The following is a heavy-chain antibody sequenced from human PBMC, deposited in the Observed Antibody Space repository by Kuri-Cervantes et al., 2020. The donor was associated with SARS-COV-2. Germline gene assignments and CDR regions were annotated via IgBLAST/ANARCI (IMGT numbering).Heavy chain of an antibody. D-gene: IGHD5-24*01. CDR2: INHSGST. J-gene: IGHJ4*02. CDR1: GGSFSGYY. CDR3: ASLLLWQQFAH. Sequence: SETLSLTCAVYGGSFSGYYWSWIRQSPGKGLEWIGEINHSGSTNYNPPLKSRVTISLETSKNQFSLNLSSVTAADTAVYYCASLLLWQQFAHWGQGILVTVSS. V-gene: IGHV4-34*01.